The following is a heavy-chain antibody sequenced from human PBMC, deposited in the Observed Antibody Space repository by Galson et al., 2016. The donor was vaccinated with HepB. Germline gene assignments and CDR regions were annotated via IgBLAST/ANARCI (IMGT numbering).Heavy chain of an antibody. CDR2: ISGFGDRT. Sequence: SLRLSCAASGFTFSFNAMTWVRQAPGKGLEWVSAISGFGDRTYYADSVKGRFTISRDNSKSTLYLQMNSLRADDTALYYCVKESPYGALGRKYYFDYWGQGALVTVSP. CDR1: GFTFSFNA. J-gene: IGHJ4*02. D-gene: IGHD3-10*01. V-gene: IGHV3-23*01. CDR3: VKESPYGALGRKYYFDY.